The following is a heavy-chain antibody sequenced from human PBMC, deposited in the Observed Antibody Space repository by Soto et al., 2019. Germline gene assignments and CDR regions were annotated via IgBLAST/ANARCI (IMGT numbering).Heavy chain of an antibody. J-gene: IGHJ6*02. CDR2: IIPIFGTA. D-gene: IGHD6-13*01. CDR3: ARGRAAAGPNYYYYYGMDV. Sequence: SVKVSCKASGGTFSTYAISWVRQAPGQGLEWMGGIIPIFGTANYAQKFQGRVTITADKSTSTAYMELSSLRSEDTAVYYCARGRAAAGPNYYYYYGMDVWGQGTTVTGSS. CDR1: GGTFSTYA. V-gene: IGHV1-69*06.